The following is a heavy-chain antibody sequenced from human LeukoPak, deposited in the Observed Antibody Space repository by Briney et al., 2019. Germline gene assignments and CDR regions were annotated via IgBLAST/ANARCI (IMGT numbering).Heavy chain of an antibody. Sequence: GRSLRLSCAASGFTFSSYAMHWVRQAPGEGLEWVAVISYDGSNKYYADSVKGRFTISRDNSKNTLYLQMNSLRAEDTAVYYCARDPGRDGDYPDYYYGMDVWGQGTTVTVSS. D-gene: IGHD4-17*01. J-gene: IGHJ6*02. CDR1: GFTFSSYA. CDR2: ISYDGSNK. V-gene: IGHV3-30-3*01. CDR3: ARDPGRDGDYPDYYYGMDV.